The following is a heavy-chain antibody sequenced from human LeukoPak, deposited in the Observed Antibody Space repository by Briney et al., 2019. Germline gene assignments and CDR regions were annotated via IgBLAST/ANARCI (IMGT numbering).Heavy chain of an antibody. CDR1: GYTFTNYA. CDR2: INAGNGNT. CDR3: ARGIWSRTVSSYYFDY. D-gene: IGHD3-3*01. V-gene: IGHV1-3*01. J-gene: IGHJ4*02. Sequence: GASVKVSCKASGYTFTNYAMQWARQAPGQGLEWMGWINAGNGNTRYSQRFQGRVTITRDTSASTVYMEVTSLRSEDTAVYYCARGIWSRTVSSYYFDYWGQGTLVTVSS.